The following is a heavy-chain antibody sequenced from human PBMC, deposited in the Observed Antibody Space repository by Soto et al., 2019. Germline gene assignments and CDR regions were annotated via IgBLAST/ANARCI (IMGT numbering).Heavy chain of an antibody. CDR2: IKQDGSEK. Sequence: GGSLRLSCAASGFTFSSYWMSWVRQAPGKGLEWVANIKQDGSEKYYVDSVKGRFTISRDNAKNSLYLQMNSLRAEDTAVYYCARLDGCGRTRDWFDPWGQGTLVTVSS. J-gene: IGHJ5*02. CDR3: ARLDGCGRTRDWFDP. D-gene: IGHD2-21*01. V-gene: IGHV3-7*05. CDR1: GFTFSSYW.